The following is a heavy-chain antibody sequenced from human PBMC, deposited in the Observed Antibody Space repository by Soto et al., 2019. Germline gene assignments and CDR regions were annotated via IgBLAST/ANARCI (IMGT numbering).Heavy chain of an antibody. CDR1: GYSFTADD. Sequence: GGSAQVSWQASGYSFTADDLQWVRQAPGQGLEWIGWISPNRGNAKYAQKFQGRVTMTTDPSITTAYMVLNRLTSDDTATYYCARVEGSASTPGDWGQGTLVTGSS. V-gene: IGHV1-2*02. CDR3: ARVEGSASTPGD. D-gene: IGHD2-2*01. J-gene: IGHJ4*02. CDR2: ISPNRGNA.